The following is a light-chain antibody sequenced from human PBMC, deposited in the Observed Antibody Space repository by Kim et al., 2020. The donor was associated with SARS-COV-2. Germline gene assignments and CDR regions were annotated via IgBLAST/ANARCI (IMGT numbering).Light chain of an antibody. CDR2: GAS. Sequence: ASVGDRVTITGRARQDIRNDLGWYQQNPGRAPKRLIYGASSLQSGGPSRFSGSGSGTEFTLTISSVQPEDFATYFCLQHNTYPLTFGQGTRLEIK. CDR3: LQHNTYPLT. CDR1: QDIRND. V-gene: IGKV1-17*01. J-gene: IGKJ5*01.